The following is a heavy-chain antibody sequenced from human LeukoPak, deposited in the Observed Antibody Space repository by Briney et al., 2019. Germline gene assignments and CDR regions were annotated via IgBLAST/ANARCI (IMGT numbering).Heavy chain of an antibody. CDR2: ISGSGGST. V-gene: IGHV3-23*01. D-gene: IGHD2-15*01. CDR3: AKDRYCSGGSCYSADYFDY. Sequence: GGSLRLSCAASGFTFSSYAMSWVRQAPGKGLEWVSAISGSGGSTYYADSVEGRFTISRDNSKNTLYLQMNSLRAEDTAVYYCAKDRYCSGGSCYSADYFDYWGQGTLVTVSS. CDR1: GFTFSSYA. J-gene: IGHJ4*02.